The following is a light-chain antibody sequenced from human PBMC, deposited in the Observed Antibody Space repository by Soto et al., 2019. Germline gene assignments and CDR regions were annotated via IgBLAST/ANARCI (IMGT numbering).Light chain of an antibody. CDR2: ENN. CDR1: SSNIGNNY. Sequence: QSVLTQPPSVSAAPGQKVTISCSGSSSNIGNNYVSWYQQLPGTAPKLLIYENNKRPSGIPDRFSGSKSGTSATLGITGLQTGGEADYYCGTWDSSLSADVFGTGTKLTVL. V-gene: IGLV1-51*02. CDR3: GTWDSSLSADV. J-gene: IGLJ1*01.